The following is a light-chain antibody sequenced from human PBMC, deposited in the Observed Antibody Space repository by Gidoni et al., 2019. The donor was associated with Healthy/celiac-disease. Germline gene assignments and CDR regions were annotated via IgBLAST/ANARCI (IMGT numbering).Light chain of an antibody. CDR2: AAS. V-gene: IGKV1-39*01. CDR3: QQSYSTRPLT. CDR1: QSISSY. J-gene: IGKJ4*01. Sequence: IQMTQSPSSLSASVGDRVTITCRASQSISSYLNWYQQKPGKAPTLLIYAASSLQSGVPSRFSGSGSGTDFTLTISSLQPEDFATDYCQQSYSTRPLTFGGGTKVEIK.